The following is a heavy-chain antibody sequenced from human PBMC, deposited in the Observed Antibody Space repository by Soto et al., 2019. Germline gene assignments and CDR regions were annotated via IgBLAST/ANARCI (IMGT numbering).Heavy chain of an antibody. J-gene: IGHJ6*02. V-gene: IGHV3-15*07. CDR1: SVSNAW. D-gene: IGHD3-22*01. CDR3: TTSGYYYPNYYYYGMDV. CDR2: IKSKTDGGTT. Sequence: SVSNAWMNWVRPAPGKGLEWVGRIKSKTDGGTTDYAAPVKGRFTISRDDSKNTLYLQMNSLKTEDTAVYYCTTSGYYYPNYYYYGMDVWGQGTTVTVSS.